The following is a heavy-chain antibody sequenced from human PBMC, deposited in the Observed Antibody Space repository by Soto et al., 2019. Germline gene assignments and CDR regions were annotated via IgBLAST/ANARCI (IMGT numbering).Heavy chain of an antibody. CDR3: KLRHDSSRGPLY. V-gene: IGHV2-5*01. J-gene: IGHJ4*02. Sequence: SVPTLVNPTQTLTLTCTVSGFSLTSRGMTLGWIRQPPGKAPEWLALSTQYSPSLQSRLTFTTDTSNNQVVLTMTNMDPVDTANYYCKLRHDSSRGPLYWGQGIMVTVSS. CDR1: GFSLTSRGMT. CDR2: ST. D-gene: IGHD2-2*01.